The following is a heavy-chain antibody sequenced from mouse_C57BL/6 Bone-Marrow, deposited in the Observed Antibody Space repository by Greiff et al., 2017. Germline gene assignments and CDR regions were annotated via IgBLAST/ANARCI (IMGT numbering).Heavy chain of an antibody. CDR1: GYSITSDY. CDR3: ARYPVHYYGSSYWYFDV. V-gene: IGHV3-8*01. D-gene: IGHD1-1*01. J-gene: IGHJ1*03. Sequence: EVKLLESGPGLAKPSQSLSLTCSVTGYSITSDYWNWIRKFPGNKLEYMGYISYSGSTYYNPSLNSRNSITRETSKNQYYLQLHSVTTKDTATYYCARYPVHYYGSSYWYFDVWGTGTTVTVSS. CDR2: ISYSGST.